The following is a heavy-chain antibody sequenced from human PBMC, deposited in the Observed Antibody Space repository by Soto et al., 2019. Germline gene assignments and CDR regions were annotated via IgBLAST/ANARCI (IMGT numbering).Heavy chain of an antibody. CDR1: GFTVSSNY. CDR2: IYSGGST. V-gene: IGHV3-53*02. J-gene: IGHJ5*02. D-gene: IGHD3-22*01. Sequence: EVQLVETGGGLIQPGGSLRLSCPASGFTVSSNYMSWVRQAPGKGLEWVSVIYSGGSTYYADSVKGRFTISRDNSKNTLYLQMNSLRAEDTAVYYCARTTYYYDSSGYLPRDYNWFDPWGQGTLVTVSS. CDR3: ARTTYYYDSSGYLPRDYNWFDP.